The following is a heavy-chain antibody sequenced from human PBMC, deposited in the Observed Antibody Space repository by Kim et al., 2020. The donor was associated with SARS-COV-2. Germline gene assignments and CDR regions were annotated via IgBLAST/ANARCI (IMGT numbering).Heavy chain of an antibody. V-gene: IGHV3-30*04. Sequence: GGSLRLSFAASGFTFSSYAMHWVRQAPGKGLEWVAVISYDGSNKYYADSVKGRFTISRDNSKNTLYLQMNSLRAEDTAVYYCARDQYYYDSSGYYPFDY. CDR2: ISYDGSNK. D-gene: IGHD3-22*01. CDR1: GFTFSSYA. J-gene: IGHJ5*01. CDR3: ARDQYYYDSSGYYPFDY.